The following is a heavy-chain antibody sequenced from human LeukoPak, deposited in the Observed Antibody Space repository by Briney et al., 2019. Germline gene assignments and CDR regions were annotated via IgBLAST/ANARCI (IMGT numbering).Heavy chain of an antibody. J-gene: IGHJ4*02. CDR2: ISAYNGNT. V-gene: IGHV1-18*01. D-gene: IGHD3-22*01. Sequence: ASVKVSCKASGYTFTSYGISWVRQAPGQGLEWMGWISAYNGNTNYAQKLQGRVTMTTDTSTSTAYMELSSLRSDDTAVYYCARDRGYYYDSSGGTGDYWGQGTLVTVSS. CDR1: GYTFTSYG. CDR3: ARDRGYYYDSSGGTGDY.